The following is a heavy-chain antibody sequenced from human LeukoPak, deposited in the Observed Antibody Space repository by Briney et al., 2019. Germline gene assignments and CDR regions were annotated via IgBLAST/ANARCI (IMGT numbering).Heavy chain of an antibody. CDR1: GYSFTSSG. V-gene: IGHV1-18*01. CDR2: VSAYNGNT. J-gene: IGHJ5*02. Sequence: ASVEVSCKASGYSFTSSGISWVRQAPGQGLEWLGWVSAYNGNTNYAQKFQVRVTMTTDTSTSTAYMELRSLRSDDTAVYYCASVDRRAPPILPINGENNWFDPWGQGTLVTVSS. CDR3: ASVDRRAPPILPINGENNWFDP. D-gene: IGHD2-8*01.